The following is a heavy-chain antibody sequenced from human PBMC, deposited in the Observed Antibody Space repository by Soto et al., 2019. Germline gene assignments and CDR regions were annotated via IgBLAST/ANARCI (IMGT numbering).Heavy chain of an antibody. CDR1: GFRLSNHW. Sequence: EEELVESGGGLVQPGGSLRLSCAASGFRLSNHWMSWVRQAPGKGLEWVAYIKEDGSEKYYADSVKGRFTLSRDNAKNSLYVEMDSLRDEDTAVYYCARDKGGRSGMDVWGQGTTVTVSS. J-gene: IGHJ6*02. V-gene: IGHV3-7*04. CDR2: IKEDGSEK. D-gene: IGHD3-16*01. CDR3: ARDKGGRSGMDV.